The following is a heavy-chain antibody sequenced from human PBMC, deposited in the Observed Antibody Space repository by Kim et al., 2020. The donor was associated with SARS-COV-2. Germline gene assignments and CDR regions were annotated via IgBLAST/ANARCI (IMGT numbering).Heavy chain of an antibody. D-gene: IGHD3-3*01. CDR2: IYYSGST. CDR1: GGSISSYY. J-gene: IGHJ6*02. V-gene: IGHV4-59*13. CDR3: AGATEWLSYEYYYGMDV. Sequence: SETLSLTCTVSGGSISSYYWSWIRQPPGKGLEWIGYIYYSGSTNYNPSLKSRVTISVDTSKNQFSLKLSSVTAADTAVYYCAGATEWLSYEYYYGMDVWGQGTTATVSS.